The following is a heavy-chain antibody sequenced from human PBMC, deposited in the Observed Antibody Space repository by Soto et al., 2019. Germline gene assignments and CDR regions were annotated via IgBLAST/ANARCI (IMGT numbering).Heavy chain of an antibody. D-gene: IGHD5-18*01. Sequence: GSLRLSCAASGFTFGASALQWVRQASGKGLEWLGRIGSRGESYATTYADSVKGRFTISRDNSKNTLYLQMNSLRAEDTAVYYCARDSEPYVDTAPIDYWGQGTLVTVSS. CDR1: GFTFGASA. CDR2: IGSRGESYAT. CDR3: ARDSEPYVDTAPIDY. J-gene: IGHJ4*02. V-gene: IGHV3-73*01.